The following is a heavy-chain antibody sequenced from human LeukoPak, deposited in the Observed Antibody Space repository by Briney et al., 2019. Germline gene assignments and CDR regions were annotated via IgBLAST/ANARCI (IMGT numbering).Heavy chain of an antibody. CDR1: GYTFTSYG. V-gene: IGHV1-18*01. Sequence: ASVKVSCKASGYTFTSYGISWVQQAPGQGLEWMGWISAYNGNTNYAQKLQGRVTMTTDTSTSTAYMELRSLRSDDTAVYYCARDNSVRDEAWWFNPWGQGTLVTVSS. J-gene: IGHJ5*02. CDR2: ISAYNGNT. D-gene: IGHD5-24*01. CDR3: ARDNSVRDEAWWFNP.